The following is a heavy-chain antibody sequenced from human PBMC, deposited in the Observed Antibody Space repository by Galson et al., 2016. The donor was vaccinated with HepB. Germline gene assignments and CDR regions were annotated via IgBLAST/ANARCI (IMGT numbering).Heavy chain of an antibody. CDR3: VQGSTAPAV. J-gene: IGHJ6*01. Sequence: SLRLSCAASGFTFSNYGMTWVRQAPGKGLEVVSSISRSGDSTDYADSVKGRFTISRDNSKNILYLQMNSLRAGDTALYYCVQGSTAPAVWGKGTPVTVST. CDR2: ISRSGDST. V-gene: IGHV3-23*01. CDR1: GFTFSNYG. D-gene: IGHD2-2*01.